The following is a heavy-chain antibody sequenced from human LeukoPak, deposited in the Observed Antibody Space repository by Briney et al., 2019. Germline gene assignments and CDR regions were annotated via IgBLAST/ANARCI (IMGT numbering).Heavy chain of an antibody. CDR2: INHSGST. D-gene: IGHD6-13*01. Sequence: SETLSLTCAVYGGSFSGYYWSWIRQPPGKGLEWIGEINHSGSTNYNPSLKSRVTISVDTSKNQFSLKLSSVTAADTAVYYCARLWASYSSSHNWFDPWGQGTLVTVSS. CDR1: GGSFSGYY. J-gene: IGHJ5*02. V-gene: IGHV4-34*01. CDR3: ARLWASYSSSHNWFDP.